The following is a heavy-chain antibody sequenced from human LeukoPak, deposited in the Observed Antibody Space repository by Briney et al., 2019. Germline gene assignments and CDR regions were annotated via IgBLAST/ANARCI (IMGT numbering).Heavy chain of an antibody. CDR1: GFTFSSYG. V-gene: IGHV3-23*01. CDR2: ISGSGGST. CDR3: ARDDYDILTGLNWFDP. D-gene: IGHD3-9*01. Sequence: GGTLRLSCAASGFTFSSYGMSWVRQAPGKGLEWVSAISGSGGSTYYADSVKGRFTISRDNAKNSLYLQMNSLRAEDTAVYYCARDDYDILTGLNWFDPWGQGTLVTVSS. J-gene: IGHJ5*02.